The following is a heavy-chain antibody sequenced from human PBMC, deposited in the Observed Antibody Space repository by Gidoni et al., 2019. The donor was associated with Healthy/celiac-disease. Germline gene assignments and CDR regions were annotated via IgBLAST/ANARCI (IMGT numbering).Heavy chain of an antibody. Sequence: QVQLVESGGGVVQPGRSLILSCAASGFTFIRYGMHWVRQAPGKGLEWVAVISYDGSNKYYADSVKGRFTISRDNSKNTLYLQMNSLRAEDTAVYYCAKSPGPAVYGGNPDYFDYWGQGTLVTVSS. D-gene: IGHD4-17*01. CDR2: ISYDGSNK. J-gene: IGHJ4*02. CDR1: GFTFIRYG. V-gene: IGHV3-30*18. CDR3: AKSPGPAVYGGNPDYFDY.